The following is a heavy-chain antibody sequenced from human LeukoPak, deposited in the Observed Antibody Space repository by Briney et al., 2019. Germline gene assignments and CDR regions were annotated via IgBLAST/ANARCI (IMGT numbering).Heavy chain of an antibody. J-gene: IGHJ4*02. Sequence: PSETLSLTCTVSGGSIGNYYWSWIRQPAGKGLEWIGRIYTSGTTNYNPSLKSRVTISVDKSKNQFSLKLSSVTAPDTAVYCCAREQSAFLTDGDYPYYFDYWGQGTLVTVSS. CDR2: IYTSGTT. CDR3: AREQSAFLTDGDYPYYFDY. D-gene: IGHD4-17*01. CDR1: GGSIGNYY. V-gene: IGHV4-4*07.